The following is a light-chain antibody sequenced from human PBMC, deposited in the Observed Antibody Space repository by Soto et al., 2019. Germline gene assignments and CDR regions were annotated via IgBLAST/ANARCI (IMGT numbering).Light chain of an antibody. J-gene: IGKJ1*01. CDR3: QQYNTYPWT. V-gene: IGKV1-5*01. CDR1: QSISSW. Sequence: DIQMTQSPATLSASVGDRVTITCPASQSISSWLAWYQQKPGKVPKLLIDDASSLESGVPSRFSGSGSGTEFTLTISSLQPDDFATYYCQQYNTYPWTFGQGTKV. CDR2: DAS.